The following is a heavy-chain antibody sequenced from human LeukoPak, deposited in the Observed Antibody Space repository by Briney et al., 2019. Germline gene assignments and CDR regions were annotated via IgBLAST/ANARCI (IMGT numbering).Heavy chain of an antibody. Sequence: GGSLRLSCAASGFTFSGYGMIWVRQAPGKGLEWVSSISGSGANTYYADSVKGRFTISRDNSKNTLYLQMDSLRAEDTAVYYCARIGAGSSRDYWGQGTLVTVSS. J-gene: IGHJ4*02. CDR2: ISGSGANT. CDR1: GFTFSGYG. D-gene: IGHD6-13*01. V-gene: IGHV3-23*01. CDR3: ARIGAGSSRDY.